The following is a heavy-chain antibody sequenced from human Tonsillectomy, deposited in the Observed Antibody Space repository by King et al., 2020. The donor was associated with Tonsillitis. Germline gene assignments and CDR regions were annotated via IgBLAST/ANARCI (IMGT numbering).Heavy chain of an antibody. D-gene: IGHD1-26*01. CDR2: ISGDSRYI. CDR1: GFSFSGFS. CDR3: ARGHSGKYQRDDAFDI. J-gene: IGHJ3*02. V-gene: IGHV3-21*01. Sequence: VQLVESGGGLVSPGESLRVSCAASGFSFSGFSMNWVRQAPGRGLEWISSISGDSRYIYYADSLKGRFTVSRDNAKNSLFLQMNSLGAEDTALYHCARGHSGKYQRDDAFDIWGQGTMVTVSS.